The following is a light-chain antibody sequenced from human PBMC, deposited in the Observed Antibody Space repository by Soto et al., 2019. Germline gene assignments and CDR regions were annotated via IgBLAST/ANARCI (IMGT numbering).Light chain of an antibody. CDR3: QQYYSSPLT. J-gene: IGKJ4*01. CDR2: WAS. V-gene: IGKV4-1*01. Sequence: DIVMTQSPDSLAVSLGERATINCKSSRSILYSSNRKNYLAWYQQQPGQPPKLLIYWASTRESGVPDRFSGSESGTDFTLTISSLQAEDVAVYYCQQYYSSPLTFGGGTKVEIK. CDR1: RSILYSSNRKNY.